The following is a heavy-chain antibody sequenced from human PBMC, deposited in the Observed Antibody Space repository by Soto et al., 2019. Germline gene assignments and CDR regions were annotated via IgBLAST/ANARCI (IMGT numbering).Heavy chain of an antibody. Sequence: EVQLVESGGGLVQPGGSLRLSCAASGFTFSSYSMNWVRQAPGKGLEWVSYISSSSSTIYYADSVKGRFTISRDNAKNSLYLHMNSLRAEDTAVYYCARGGGCSGGSCNFDYCGQGTLVTVSP. CDR2: ISSSSSTI. V-gene: IGHV3-48*01. CDR3: ARGGGCSGGSCNFDY. J-gene: IGHJ4*02. D-gene: IGHD2-15*01. CDR1: GFTFSSYS.